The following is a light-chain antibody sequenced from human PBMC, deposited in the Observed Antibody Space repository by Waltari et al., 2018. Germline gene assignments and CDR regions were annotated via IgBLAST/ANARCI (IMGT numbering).Light chain of an antibody. CDR2: PAL. J-gene: IGKJ4*01. CDR1: QGIRND. V-gene: IGKV1-17*01. Sequence: DIQMTQSPSSLSASVGDRVTIACRASQGIRNDLGWFQQKPGSAPKRLIYPALRLQTGVPSRFSGSGFGTEFTLTISSLRPEDFAIYYCLQHNTYPLTFGGGTKVEV. CDR3: LQHNTYPLT.